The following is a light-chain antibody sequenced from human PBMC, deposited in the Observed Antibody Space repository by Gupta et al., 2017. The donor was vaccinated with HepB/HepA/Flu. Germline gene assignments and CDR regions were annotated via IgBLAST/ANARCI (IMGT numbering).Light chain of an antibody. J-gene: IGKJ1*01. CDR3: QHYRQCLPNIT. CDR1: QSVDNK. Sequence: EIVMTQSPGTLSVSPGERVTLSCRASQSVDNKLAWYQEKVGQAPTLLIYDASTRATGVPARCSGSGVGTESNLTITSRQSEDLAVYYCQHYRQCLPNITFGQGTXVEIK. V-gene: IGKV3-15*01. CDR2: DAS.